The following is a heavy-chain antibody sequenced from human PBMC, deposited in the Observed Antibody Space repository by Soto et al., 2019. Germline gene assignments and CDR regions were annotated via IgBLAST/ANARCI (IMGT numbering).Heavy chain of an antibody. CDR2: INHSGST. CDR1: GGSFSGYY. J-gene: IGHJ6*03. Sequence: ASETLSLTCAVYGGSFSGYYWSWIRQPPGKGLEWIGEINHSGSTNYNPSHKSRVTISVDTSKNQFSLKLSSVTAADTAVYYCARGREYGDFPFYYYYYYMDVWGKGTTVTVSS. V-gene: IGHV4-34*01. D-gene: IGHD4-17*01. CDR3: ARGREYGDFPFYYYYYYMDV.